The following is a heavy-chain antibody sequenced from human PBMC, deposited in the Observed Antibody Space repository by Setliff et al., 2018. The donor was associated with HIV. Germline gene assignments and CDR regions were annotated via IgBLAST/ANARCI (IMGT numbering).Heavy chain of an antibody. V-gene: IGHV4-34*01. Sequence: PSETLSLTCGVYGGSFSGYYWTWIRQPPGKGLEWIGEINHRGSTNYNPSLKSRVTISVDTSKNQFSLKLSSVTAADTAVYYCAREGGDSGSYLDYYYGMDVWGQGTTVTVSS. CDR3: AREGGDSGSYLDYYYGMDV. D-gene: IGHD3-10*01. CDR1: GGSFSGYY. CDR2: INHRGST. J-gene: IGHJ6*02.